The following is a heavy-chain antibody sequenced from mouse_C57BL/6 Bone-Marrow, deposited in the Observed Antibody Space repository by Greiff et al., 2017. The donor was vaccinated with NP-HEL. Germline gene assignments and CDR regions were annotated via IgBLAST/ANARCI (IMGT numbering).Heavy chain of an antibody. CDR2: INPGSGGT. D-gene: IGHD2-4*01. CDR3: ARGGIYYDYAWFAY. V-gene: IGHV1-54*01. J-gene: IGHJ3*01. Sequence: QVQLQQSGAELVRPGTSVKVSCKASGYAFTNYLIEWVKQRPGQGLEWIGVINPGSGGTNYNEKFKGKATLTADKSSSTAYMQLSSLTSEDSAVYFCARGGIYYDYAWFAYWSQGTLVTVSA. CDR1: GYAFTNYL.